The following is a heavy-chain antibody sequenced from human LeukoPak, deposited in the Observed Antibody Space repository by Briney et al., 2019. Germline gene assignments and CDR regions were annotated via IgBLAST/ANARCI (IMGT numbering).Heavy chain of an antibody. J-gene: IGHJ4*02. Sequence: SETLSLTCTVSGGSMSSYYWSWIRQPPGEGLEWIGYIYYSGTTNYNPSLKGRVTISVDTSKNQFSLKLRSVTAADTAVYYCARGVYIAAAQYGYWGQGTLVTVSS. CDR2: IYYSGTT. CDR1: GGSMSSYY. V-gene: IGHV4-59*01. D-gene: IGHD6-13*01. CDR3: ARGVYIAAAQYGY.